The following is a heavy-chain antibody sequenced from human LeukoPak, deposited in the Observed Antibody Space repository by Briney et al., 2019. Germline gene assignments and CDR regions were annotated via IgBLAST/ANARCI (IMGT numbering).Heavy chain of an antibody. D-gene: IGHD3-10*01. CDR1: GGSISSSSYY. CDR3: VARRGYFDY. Sequence: SETLSLTCTVSGGSISSSSYYWGWIRQPPGKGLEWIGSIYYSGSTYHNPSLKSRVTISVDTSKNQFSLKLSSVTAADTAVYYCVARRGYFDYWGQGTLVTVSS. J-gene: IGHJ4*02. CDR2: IYYSGST. V-gene: IGHV4-39*01.